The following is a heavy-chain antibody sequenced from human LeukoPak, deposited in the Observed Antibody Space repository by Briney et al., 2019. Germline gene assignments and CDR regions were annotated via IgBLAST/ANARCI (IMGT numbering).Heavy chain of an antibody. CDR1: GYSFTSYW. CDR3: ARSTLVDTAMVPFDY. CDR2: IYPGDSDT. D-gene: IGHD5-18*01. V-gene: IGHV5-51*01. Sequence: GESLKISCKGSGYSFTSYWIGWVRPMPGKGLEWMGIIYPGDSDTIYSPSFQGQVTISADKSISTAYLQWSSLKASDTAMYYCARSTLVDTAMVPFDYWGQGTLVTVSS. J-gene: IGHJ4*02.